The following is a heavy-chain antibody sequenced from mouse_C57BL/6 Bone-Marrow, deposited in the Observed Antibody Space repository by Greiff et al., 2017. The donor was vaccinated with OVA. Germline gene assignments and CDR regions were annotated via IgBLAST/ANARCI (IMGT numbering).Heavy chain of an antibody. CDR3: APAYYSNRGFAY. CDR2: ISDGGSYT. V-gene: IGHV5-4*01. D-gene: IGHD2-5*01. J-gene: IGHJ3*01. Sequence: DVQLVESGGGLVKPGGSLKLSCAASGFTFSSYAMSWVRQTPEKRLEWVATISDGGSYTYYPDNVKGRFTISRDNAKNNLYLQMSHLKSEDTAMYYCAPAYYSNRGFAYWGQGTLVTVSA. CDR1: GFTFSSYA.